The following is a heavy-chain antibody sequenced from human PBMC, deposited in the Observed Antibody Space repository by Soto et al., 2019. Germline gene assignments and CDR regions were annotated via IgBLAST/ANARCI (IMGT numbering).Heavy chain of an antibody. CDR2: INAGNGNT. Sequence: ASVKVSCKASGYTFTSYAIQLVRQAPGQRLEWMAWINAGNGNTKYSQKFQGRVTVTKDTSANTAYMELSSLRSEDTAVYYCAREHGFWSGYSFDHWGQGTLVTVSS. CDR3: AREHGFWSGYSFDH. J-gene: IGHJ4*02. V-gene: IGHV1-3*01. CDR1: GYTFTSYA. D-gene: IGHD3-3*01.